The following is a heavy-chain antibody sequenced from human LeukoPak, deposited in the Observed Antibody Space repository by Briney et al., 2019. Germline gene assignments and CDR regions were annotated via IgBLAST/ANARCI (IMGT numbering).Heavy chain of an antibody. V-gene: IGHV3-7*01. CDR1: GFTFTTYW. Sequence: PGGSLRLSCAASGFTFTTYWMSWVRQPPGKGLEWVANIKQDGTEKYYVDSVKGRFTISRDNAKNSLYLQMNSLRAEDTAVYYCARDQRQAPPDAFDIWGQGTMVTVSS. CDR2: IKQDGTEK. J-gene: IGHJ3*02. CDR3: ARDQRQAPPDAFDI.